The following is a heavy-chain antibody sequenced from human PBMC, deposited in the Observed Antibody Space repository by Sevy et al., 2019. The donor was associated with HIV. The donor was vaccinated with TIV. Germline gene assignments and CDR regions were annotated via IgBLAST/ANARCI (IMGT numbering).Heavy chain of an antibody. CDR1: GYTFSSNG. Sequence: ASLKVSCKASGYTFSSNGITWVRQAPGQGLEWMGWIGLYNGNSNYAQKFRDRVTMTADTSTSTAYMELRSLRSDDTAVYYCARVPTYYYGSATYSDSWGQGSLVTVSS. D-gene: IGHD3-10*01. CDR2: IGLYNGNS. CDR3: ARVPTYYYGSATYSDS. J-gene: IGHJ4*02. V-gene: IGHV1-18*01.